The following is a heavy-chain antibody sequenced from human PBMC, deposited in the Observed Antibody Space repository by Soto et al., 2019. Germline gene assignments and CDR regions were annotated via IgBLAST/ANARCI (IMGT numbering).Heavy chain of an antibody. Sequence: EVQLLESGGGLVQPGGSLRLSCAASGFTFSSYAMSWVRQTPGTGLEWVSTISGSGGSTYYADSVKGRFTISRDNSKNTLYLQMNSLRAEDTAVYYCATQTAFEYWGQGTLVTVSS. V-gene: IGHV3-23*01. CDR2: ISGSGGST. CDR3: ATQTAFEY. J-gene: IGHJ4*02. CDR1: GFTFSSYA.